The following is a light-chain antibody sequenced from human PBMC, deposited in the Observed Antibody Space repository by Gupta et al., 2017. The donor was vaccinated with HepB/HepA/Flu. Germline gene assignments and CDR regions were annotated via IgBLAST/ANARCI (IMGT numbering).Light chain of an antibody. CDR2: GKN. CDR1: SLRTYY. CDR3: ICSDSSGNHYV. J-gene: IGLJ1*01. V-gene: IGLV3-19*01. Sequence: SSEPPQDPAVSVALGQTVRLTCKGDSLRTYYASWYQQKPGQDPVHVIYGKNNRPSGSLDRFFCCSTGNNASSMITGAQEEDEEDDYYICSDSSGNHYVFGGGTKVTVL.